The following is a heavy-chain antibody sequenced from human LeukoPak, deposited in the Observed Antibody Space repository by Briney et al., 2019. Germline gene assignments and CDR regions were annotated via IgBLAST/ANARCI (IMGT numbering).Heavy chain of an antibody. CDR1: GGSISSYY. CDR2: IYYSGSN. V-gene: IGHV4-59*08. J-gene: IGHJ6*01. Sequence: SETLSLTCTVSGGSISSYYWSWIRQPPGKGLEWIGYIYYSGSNNYNASLESRATISVDTSKNQSSLELSSVTAADTEVYYCARHWGIAAAGTGGYYYYYGMDVWGQGTTVTVSS. D-gene: IGHD6-13*01. CDR3: ARHWGIAAAGTGGYYYYYGMDV.